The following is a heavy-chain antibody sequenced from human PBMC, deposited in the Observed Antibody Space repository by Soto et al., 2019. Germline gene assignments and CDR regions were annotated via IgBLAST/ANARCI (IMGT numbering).Heavy chain of an antibody. Sequence: GASVKVSCKASGYTFTSYDINWVRQATGQGLEWMGWMNPNSGNTGYAQKYKGRVTMTRNTSISTAYKKQSSLRSEDTAVYYCARTLYGDNVDYWGQGTLVTVSS. CDR3: ARTLYGDNVDY. V-gene: IGHV1-8*01. CDR1: GYTFTSYD. J-gene: IGHJ4*02. D-gene: IGHD4-17*01. CDR2: MNPNSGNT.